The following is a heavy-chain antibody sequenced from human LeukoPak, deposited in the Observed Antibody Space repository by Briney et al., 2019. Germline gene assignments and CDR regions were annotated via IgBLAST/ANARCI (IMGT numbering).Heavy chain of an antibody. CDR3: ASGGTTVSAFDP. D-gene: IGHD4-17*01. Sequence: SQTLSLTCTVSGGSISSGGYYWSWIRQHPGKGLEWIGYIYYSGSTYYNPSLKSRVTISVDTSKNQFSLKLSSVTAADTAVYYCASGGTTVSAFDPWGQGTLVTVSS. J-gene: IGHJ5*02. CDR2: IYYSGST. V-gene: IGHV4-31*03. CDR1: GGSISSGGYY.